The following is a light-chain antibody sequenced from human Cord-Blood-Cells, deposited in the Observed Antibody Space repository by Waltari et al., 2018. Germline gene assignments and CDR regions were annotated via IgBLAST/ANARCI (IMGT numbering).Light chain of an antibody. J-gene: IGLJ1*01. V-gene: IGLV2-23*01. CDR1: SSDVGSYNL. CDR3: CSYAGSSSLYV. Sequence: QSALTQPASVSGSPGQSITISCTGTSSDVGSYNLVSWYQQHPGKAPKLMIYEGSKRPSCVSNRFSGSKSGNTASLTISGLQAEDEADYYCCSYAGSSSLYVFGTGTKVTVL. CDR2: EGS.